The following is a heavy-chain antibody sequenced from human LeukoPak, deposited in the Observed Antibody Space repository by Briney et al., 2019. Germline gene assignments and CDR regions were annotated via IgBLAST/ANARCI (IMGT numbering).Heavy chain of an antibody. CDR3: AKMTNYPSSWSYYYMDV. CDR2: ISGSGGST. CDR1: GFTFSSYA. J-gene: IGHJ6*03. Sequence: GGSLRLSCAASGFTFSSYAMSWVRQAPGKGLEWVSAISGSGGSTYYADSVKGRFTISRDNSKNTLYLQMNSLRAEDTAVYYCAKMTNYPSSWSYYYMDVWGKGTTVTVSS. D-gene: IGHD6-13*01. V-gene: IGHV3-23*01.